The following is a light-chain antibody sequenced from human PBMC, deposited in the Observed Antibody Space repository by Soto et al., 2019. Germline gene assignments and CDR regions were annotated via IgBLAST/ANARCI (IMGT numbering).Light chain of an antibody. V-gene: IGKV3-11*01. CDR2: DAS. CDR1: QSVSSY. J-gene: IGKJ4*01. CDR3: QQRSNWPPRALT. Sequence: EIVLTQSPATLSLSPGERATLSCRASQSVSSYLAWYQQKPGQAPRLLIYDASNRATGIPARFSGSGSGTDFTLTISSLEPEDFAVYYCQQRSNWPPRALTFDGGTKVEIK.